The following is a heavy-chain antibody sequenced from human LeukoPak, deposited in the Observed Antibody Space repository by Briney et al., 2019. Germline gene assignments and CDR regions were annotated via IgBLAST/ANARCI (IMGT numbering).Heavy chain of an antibody. D-gene: IGHD2-15*01. J-gene: IGHJ3*02. CDR2: AYYSGST. CDR3: ARDSDIVVVGVAAFDI. Sequence: PSETLSLTCTVSGGSIISSSYYWGWIRQPPGKGLEWIGSAYYSGSTNYNPSLESRVIISADTSKNQFSLKLSSVTAADTAVYYCARDSDIVVVGVAAFDIWGQGTMVTVSS. V-gene: IGHV4-39*07. CDR1: GGSIISSSYY.